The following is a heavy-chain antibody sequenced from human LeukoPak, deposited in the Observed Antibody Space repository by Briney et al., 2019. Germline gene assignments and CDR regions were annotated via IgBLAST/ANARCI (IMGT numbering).Heavy chain of an antibody. CDR2: IYKTGAT. J-gene: IGHJ4*02. V-gene: IGHV3-53*01. CDR3: ARGVILSTYYDQPFLDS. CDR1: GFTVRSYF. Sequence: GGSLRLSCAASGFTVRSYFMTWVRQAPGKGLEWVSIIYKTGATYYADSVKGRFTISRDNSKNTLYLQMNSLRAEDTAIYYCARGVILSTYYDQPFLDSWGQGTLVTVSS. D-gene: IGHD3-9*01.